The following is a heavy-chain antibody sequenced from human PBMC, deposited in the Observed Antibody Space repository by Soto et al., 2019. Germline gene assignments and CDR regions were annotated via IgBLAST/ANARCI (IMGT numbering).Heavy chain of an antibody. J-gene: IGHJ4*02. Sequence: GGSLRLSCAASGFTFSSYAMSWVRQAPGKGLEWVAVISYDGSNKYYADSVKGRFTISRDNSKNTLYLQMNSLRAEDTAVYYCAKAGELFPLAREFPDYWGQGTLVTVSS. D-gene: IGHD3-10*01. CDR3: AKAGELFPLAREFPDY. CDR2: ISYDGSNK. V-gene: IGHV3-30*18. CDR1: GFTFSSYA.